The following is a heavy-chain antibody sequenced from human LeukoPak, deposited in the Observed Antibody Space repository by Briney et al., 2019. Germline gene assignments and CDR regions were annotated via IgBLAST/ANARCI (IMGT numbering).Heavy chain of an antibody. J-gene: IGHJ4*02. CDR2: ISYDGSNK. CDR3: ATDFAEAFDY. CDR1: GFTFNSYN. V-gene: IGHV3-30*04. Sequence: GRSLRLSCAASGFTFNSYNMLWVRQAPGKGLEWVAVISYDGSNKYYTDPVKGRFTISRDNFKNTLYLQMSSPRTEDTAVYYCATDFAEAFDYWGQGTLVTVSS.